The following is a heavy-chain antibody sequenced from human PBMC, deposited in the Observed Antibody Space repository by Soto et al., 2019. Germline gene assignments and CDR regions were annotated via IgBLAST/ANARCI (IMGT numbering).Heavy chain of an antibody. J-gene: IGHJ4*02. CDR3: ARAHRDYAYCGGDCYSFYFDY. Sequence: GGSLRLSCEASGFTFSTYAMIWVRQAPGKGLEWVSGISGGGGNSYYADSVKGRFTISRDNSKSAVYLQMNSLRSDDTAVYYCARAHRDYAYCGGDCYSFYFDYWGQGTLVTVSS. D-gene: IGHD2-21*02. CDR1: GFTFSTYA. CDR2: ISGGGGNS. V-gene: IGHV3-23*01.